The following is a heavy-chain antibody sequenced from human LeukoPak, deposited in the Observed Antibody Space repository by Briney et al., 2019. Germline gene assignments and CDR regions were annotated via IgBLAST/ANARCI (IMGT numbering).Heavy chain of an antibody. J-gene: IGHJ4*02. V-gene: IGHV5-51*01. CDR2: IYPGDSDT. CDR1: GYSFTSYW. CDR3: ARRSVLNYFDY. D-gene: IGHD6-6*01. Sequence: GESLKVSCKGSGYSFTSYWIGWVSQMPGKGVEWMGIIYPGDSDTRYSPSFQGQVTISADKSISTAYLQWSSLKASDTAMYYCARRSVLNYFDYWGQGTLVTVSS.